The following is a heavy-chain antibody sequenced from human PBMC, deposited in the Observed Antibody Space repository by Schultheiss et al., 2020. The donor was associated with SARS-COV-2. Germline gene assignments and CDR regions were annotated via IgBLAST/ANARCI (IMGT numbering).Heavy chain of an antibody. D-gene: IGHD3-3*01. J-gene: IGHJ4*02. Sequence: SQTLSLTCAVYGGSFSGYYWSWIRQPPGKGLEWIGEINHSGSTNYNPSLKSRVTISVDTSKNQFSLKLSSVTAADTAVYYCARDGRRVRFLEPDYWGQGTLVTVSS. V-gene: IGHV4-34*01. CDR1: GGSFSGYY. CDR2: INHSGST. CDR3: ARDGRRVRFLEPDY.